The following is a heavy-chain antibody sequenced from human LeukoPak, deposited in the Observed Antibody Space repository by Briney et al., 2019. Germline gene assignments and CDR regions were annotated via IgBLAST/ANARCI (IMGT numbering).Heavy chain of an antibody. V-gene: IGHV1-2*04. CDR2: INPNSGGT. CDR3: ARVGPPFGSSGWYYFDY. D-gene: IGHD6-19*01. J-gene: IGHJ4*02. Sequence: GASVKVSCKASGYTFTGYYMHWVRQAPGQGLEWMGWINPNSGGTNYAQKFQGWVTMTRDTSISTAYMELSRLRSDDTAVYYCARVGPPFGSSGWYYFDYWGQGTLVTDSS. CDR1: GYTFTGYY.